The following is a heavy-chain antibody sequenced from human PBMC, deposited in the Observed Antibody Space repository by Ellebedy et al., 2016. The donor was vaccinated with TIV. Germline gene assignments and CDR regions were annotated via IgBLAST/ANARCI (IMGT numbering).Heavy chain of an antibody. J-gene: IGHJ4*02. V-gene: IGHV1-24*01. CDR1: GYTLTELS. CDR3: ARDHGGPDY. CDR2: FDPEDGET. D-gene: IGHD4-23*01. Sequence: AASVKVSCKVSGYTLTELSMHWVRQAPGKGLEWMGGFDPEDGETIYAQKFQGRVTMTEDTSTSTAYMELRSLRSDDTAVYYCARDHGGPDYWGQGTLVTVSS.